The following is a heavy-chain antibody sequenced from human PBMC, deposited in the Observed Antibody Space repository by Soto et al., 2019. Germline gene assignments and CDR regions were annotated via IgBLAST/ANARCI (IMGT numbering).Heavy chain of an antibody. V-gene: IGHV4-31*03. CDR3: ARHMVPYFDY. D-gene: IGHD2-21*01. CDR1: GGSISSGGYY. J-gene: IGHJ4*02. Sequence: TLSLTCTVSGGSISSGGYYWSWIRQHPGKGLEWIGYIYYSGSTYYNPSLKSRVTISVDTSKNQFSLKLSSVTAADTAVYYCARHMVPYFDYWGQGTLVTVSS. CDR2: IYYSGST.